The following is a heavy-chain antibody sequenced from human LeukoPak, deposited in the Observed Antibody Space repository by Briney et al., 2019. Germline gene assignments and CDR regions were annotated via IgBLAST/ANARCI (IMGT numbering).Heavy chain of an antibody. CDR2: ISGSGGST. D-gene: IGHD3-22*01. CDR1: GFTFSSYG. J-gene: IGHJ2*01. Sequence: GGSLRLSCAASGFTFSSYGMSWVRQAPGKGLEWVSAISGSGGSTYYADSVKGRFTISRDNSKNTLYLQMNSLRAEDTAVYYCAKAPSTMIGYWYFDLWGRGTLVTVSS. V-gene: IGHV3-23*01. CDR3: AKAPSTMIGYWYFDL.